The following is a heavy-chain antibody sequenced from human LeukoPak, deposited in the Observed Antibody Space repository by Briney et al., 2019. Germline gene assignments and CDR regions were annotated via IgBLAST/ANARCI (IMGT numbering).Heavy chain of an antibody. CDR1: GFTVSNNY. CDR2: IYSGGKT. CDR3: ARNPSYGMDV. J-gene: IGHJ6*02. V-gene: IGHV3-66*01. Sequence: GGSLRLSCAASGFTVSNNYMNWVRQAPGKGLEWVSVIYSGGKTYYADSVKGRFTISRDNSKNTLYLQMNSLRAEDTAVYYCARNPSYGMDVCGQGTTVTVSS.